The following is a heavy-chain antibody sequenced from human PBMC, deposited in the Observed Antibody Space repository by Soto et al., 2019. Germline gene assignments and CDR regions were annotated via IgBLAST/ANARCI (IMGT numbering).Heavy chain of an antibody. D-gene: IGHD2-15*01. CDR1: GFTFSSYW. CDR2: IKEDGSEK. CDR3: GRGYARCDY. V-gene: IGHV3-7*03. Sequence: GSLRLSCVASGFTFSSYWMSWVHQAPGKGPEWVANIKEDGSEKYYVDSVKGRFTISRDNVKNSLYLQMNSLRAEDTAVYYCGRGYARCDYWGQGTLVTVSS. J-gene: IGHJ4*02.